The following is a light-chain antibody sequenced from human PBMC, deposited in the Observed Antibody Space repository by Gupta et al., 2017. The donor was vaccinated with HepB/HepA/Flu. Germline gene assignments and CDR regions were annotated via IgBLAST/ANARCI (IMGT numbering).Light chain of an antibody. CDR3: QHYGTSPRT. CDR1: QIIDTNY. CDR2: ATS. V-gene: IGKV3-20*01. Sequence: IVMTQSPGTLSLSQGERASLSCRASQIIDTNYLAWYQQKPGQPPRLLIYATSTRPTGIPDRFSGSGSRRDFTLTIDRLEPEDFGVYYCQHYGTSPRTFGQGTTVEIK. J-gene: IGKJ1*01.